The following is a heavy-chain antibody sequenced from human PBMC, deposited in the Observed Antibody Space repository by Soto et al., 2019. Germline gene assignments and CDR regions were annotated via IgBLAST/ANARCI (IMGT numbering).Heavy chain of an antibody. CDR3: LGYCSGGSCYSRGY. V-gene: IGHV1-3*01. CDR1: AYSINSHS. CDR2: INAGNGNT. Sequence: SVKLSCNASAYSINSHSMHLVREASGQRLEWMGWINAGNGNTKYSQKFQGRVTITRDTSASTAYMELSSLRSEDTAEYYCLGYCSGGSCYSRGYWGQGTLVTVPQ. J-gene: IGHJ4*02. D-gene: IGHD2-15*01.